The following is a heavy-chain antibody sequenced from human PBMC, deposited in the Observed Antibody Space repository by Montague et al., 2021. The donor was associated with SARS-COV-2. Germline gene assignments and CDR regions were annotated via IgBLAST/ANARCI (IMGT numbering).Heavy chain of an antibody. CDR2: IYESGST. CDR1: GASIRDYY. J-gene: IGHJ6*02. D-gene: IGHD5-12*01. CDR3: ARDRGLSGFYGYDPLYFYGMDV. V-gene: IGHV4-59*01. Sequence: SETLSLTCTVSGASIRDYYWSWIRQLPGKGLEWIGYIYESGSTKSNPSLTSRLIMSVDTSRNQFSLTLSSVTTADTAVYYCARDRGLSGFYGYDPLYFYGMDVWGQGTTVIVSS.